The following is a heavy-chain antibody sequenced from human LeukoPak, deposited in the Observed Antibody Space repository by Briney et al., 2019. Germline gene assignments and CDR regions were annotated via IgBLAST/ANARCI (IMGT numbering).Heavy chain of an antibody. V-gene: IGHV1-8*03. Sequence: GASVTVSCKASGYTFTNYHINWVRQATGQGLEWMGWMNPNNGDSGHAQKFQGRVTITRDTSISTSYMELRSLRSDDTAVHFCARTTSFTASGYDYWGQGTLVTVSS. CDR1: GYTFTNYH. D-gene: IGHD6-25*01. J-gene: IGHJ4*02. CDR2: MNPNNGDS. CDR3: ARTTSFTASGYDY.